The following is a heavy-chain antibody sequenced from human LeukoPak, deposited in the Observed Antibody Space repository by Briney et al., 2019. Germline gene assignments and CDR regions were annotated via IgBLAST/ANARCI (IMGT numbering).Heavy chain of an antibody. CDR3: AREYPGRLWLLDAFDI. Sequence: SETLSLTCTVSGGSISSSSYYWGWIRQPPGKGLEWIGSIYYSGSTYYNPSLKSRVTISVDTSKNQFSLKLSSVTAADTAVYYCAREYPGRLWLLDAFDIWDQGTMVTVSS. D-gene: IGHD5-18*01. CDR1: GGSISSSSYY. V-gene: IGHV4-39*07. J-gene: IGHJ3*02. CDR2: IYYSGST.